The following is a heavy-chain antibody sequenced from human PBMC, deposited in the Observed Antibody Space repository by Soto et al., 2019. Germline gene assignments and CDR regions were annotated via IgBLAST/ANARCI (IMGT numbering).Heavy chain of an antibody. D-gene: IGHD6-25*01. Sequence: ALGNPTRTVTVNCTFFGVSFNTSGVSEGWIRQPPAKALEWLALIYWDDDKRYSPSLKRRLTINKDTSKNQLDLTKTNMEPVDTATYCFAHRTVGIAAGSKAFDSFWHWTMVTVSS. CDR2: IYWDDDK. J-gene: IGHJ3*02. V-gene: IGHV2-5*02. CDR1: GVSFNTSGVS. CDR3: AHRTVGIAAGSKAFDS.